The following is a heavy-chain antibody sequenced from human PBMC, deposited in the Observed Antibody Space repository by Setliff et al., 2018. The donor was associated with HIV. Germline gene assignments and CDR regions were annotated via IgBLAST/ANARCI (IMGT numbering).Heavy chain of an antibody. V-gene: IGHV3-30*04. D-gene: IGHD2-21*02. CDR1: GFTLSTYT. CDR3: ASTHCGGDCYSTYYSYYYGMDV. CDR2: ISYDGRKE. Sequence: PGGSLRLSCVASGFTLSTYTMHWVRQPPGKGLEWVALISYDGRKEYYVESVKGRFTISRDKSRNTLDLQMNSLQPEDTAVYYCASTHCGGDCYSTYYSYYYGMDVWGQGTTVTVSS. J-gene: IGHJ6*02.